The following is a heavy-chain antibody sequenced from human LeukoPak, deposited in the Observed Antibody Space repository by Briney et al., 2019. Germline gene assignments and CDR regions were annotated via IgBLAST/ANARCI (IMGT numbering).Heavy chain of an antibody. CDR2: ISSNGGST. J-gene: IGHJ3*02. CDR3: VKDRVPGAGLDAFDI. V-gene: IGHV3-64D*06. Sequence: QPGGSLRLSCSASGFTFSSYAMHWVRQAPGKGLEYVSAISSNGGSTYYADSVKGRFTISRDNSKNTLYLQMSSLRAEDTAVYSCVKDRVPGAGLDAFDIWGQGTMVTVSS. CDR1: GFTFSSYA. D-gene: IGHD6-19*01.